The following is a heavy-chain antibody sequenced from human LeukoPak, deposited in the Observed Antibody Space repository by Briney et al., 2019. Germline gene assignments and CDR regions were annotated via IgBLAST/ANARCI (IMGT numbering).Heavy chain of an antibody. Sequence: PSETLSLTCTVSGGSITSYYWSWIRQPAGKGLEWIGRIYSNENTNYNPSLKSRVTMSVDTSKNQFSLKLSSVTAADTAVYYCARGGTTPYYFDDWGQGTLVLVSS. J-gene: IGHJ4*02. V-gene: IGHV4-4*07. CDR3: ARGGTTPYYFDD. CDR1: GGSITSYY. D-gene: IGHD2-15*01. CDR2: IYSNENT.